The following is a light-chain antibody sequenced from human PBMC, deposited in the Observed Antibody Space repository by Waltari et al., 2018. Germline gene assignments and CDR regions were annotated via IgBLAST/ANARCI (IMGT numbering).Light chain of an antibody. CDR3: QQYNSWPPVT. J-gene: IGKJ3*01. Sequence: EIVMTQSPATLSVSPGERVTLSCRASKSVSSNLAWYQQRPGQAPRLVIFGASTRATGSPPRFSGSGSGTEFTLTISSLQSEDFAVYYCQQYNSWPPVTFGPGTKVDLK. V-gene: IGKV3-15*01. CDR1: KSVSSN. CDR2: GAS.